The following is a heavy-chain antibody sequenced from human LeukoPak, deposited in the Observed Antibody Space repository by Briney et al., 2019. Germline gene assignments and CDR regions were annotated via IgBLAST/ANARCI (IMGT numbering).Heavy chain of an antibody. V-gene: IGHV4-39*01. CDR1: GGSISTPGYY. Sequence: PSETLSLTCTVSGGSISTPGYYCGWIRQPPGKGLEWIGSLYHSGSTYYKPSLKSRATISVDKSKNQCSLKLRSVTAADTAVYYCARHALATVTDPSFDYWGQGTLVTVSS. CDR2: LYHSGST. CDR3: ARHALATVTDPSFDY. J-gene: IGHJ4*02. D-gene: IGHD2-21*02.